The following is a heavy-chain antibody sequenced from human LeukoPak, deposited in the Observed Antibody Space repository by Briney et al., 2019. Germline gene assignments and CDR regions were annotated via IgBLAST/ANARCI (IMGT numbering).Heavy chain of an antibody. Sequence: GGSLRLSCAASGFTFSSYGMNWVRQASGKGLEWVGRIRSKANSYATAYAASVKDRFTISRDDSKNTAYLRMNSLKTEDTAVYYCTRSLYSRGTTQSDYWGQGTLVTVSS. V-gene: IGHV3-73*01. D-gene: IGHD2-15*01. CDR1: GFTFSSYG. CDR3: TRSLYSRGTTQSDY. J-gene: IGHJ4*02. CDR2: IRSKANSYAT.